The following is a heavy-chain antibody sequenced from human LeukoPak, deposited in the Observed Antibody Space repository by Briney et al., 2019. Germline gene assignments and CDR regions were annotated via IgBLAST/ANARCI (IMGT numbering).Heavy chain of an antibody. CDR1: GFTFSSYS. Sequence: GGSLRLSCAASGFTFSSYSMNWVRQAPGKGLEWVSYISSSSSTIYYADSVKGRFTISRDSAKNSLYLQMNSLRAEDTAVYYCARDGELELRSDAFDIWGQGTMVTVSS. CDR2: ISSSSSTI. V-gene: IGHV3-48*01. CDR3: ARDGELELRSDAFDI. J-gene: IGHJ3*02. D-gene: IGHD1-7*01.